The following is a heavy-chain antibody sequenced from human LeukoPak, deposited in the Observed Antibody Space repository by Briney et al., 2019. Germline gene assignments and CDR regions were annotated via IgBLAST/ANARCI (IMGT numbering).Heavy chain of an antibody. J-gene: IGHJ4*01. V-gene: IGHV4-34*01. D-gene: IGHD3-10*01. Sequence: SETLSLTCAVYGGSFSGYYWSWIRQPPGKGLEWIGEINHSGSTNYNPSLKSRVTISVDTSKNQFSLKLSSVTAADTALYYCASTIGFTAFGGFDGWGQGTLVTVSS. CDR1: GGSFSGYY. CDR2: INHSGST. CDR3: ASTIGFTAFGGFDG.